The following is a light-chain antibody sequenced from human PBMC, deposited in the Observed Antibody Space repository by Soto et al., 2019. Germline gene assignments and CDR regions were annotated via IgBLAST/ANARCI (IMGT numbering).Light chain of an antibody. J-gene: IGKJ4*01. CDR3: QQSFRAVYLT. CDR1: QSISSY. CDR2: GAS. V-gene: IGKV1-39*01. Sequence: DIQMTQSPSSLSASVGDRDTITCRASQSISSYLVWYQQKPGKAPKLLIYGASTLQSGVPSRFSGSGSGTEFTLTISSLQPEDSATYYCQQSFRAVYLTFGGGTKVEI.